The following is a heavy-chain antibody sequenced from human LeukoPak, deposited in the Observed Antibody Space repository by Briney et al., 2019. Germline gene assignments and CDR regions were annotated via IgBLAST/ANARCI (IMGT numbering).Heavy chain of an antibody. CDR2: VYYSGST. D-gene: IGHD3-3*01. CDR3: ARDGVVTMELDY. Sequence: PSETLSLTCTVSGGSISSYYWSWIRQPPGKGLEWIGYVYYSGSTNYNPSLKSRVTISVDTSKNQFSLKLSSVTAADTAVYYCARDGVVTMELDYWGQGILVTVSS. CDR1: GGSISSYY. J-gene: IGHJ4*02. V-gene: IGHV4-59*01.